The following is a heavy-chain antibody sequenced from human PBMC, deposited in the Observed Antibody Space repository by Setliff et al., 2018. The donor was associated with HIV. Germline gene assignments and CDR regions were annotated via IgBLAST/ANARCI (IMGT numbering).Heavy chain of an antibody. J-gene: IGHJ6*02. CDR1: GGSISSGDYY. D-gene: IGHD3-10*01. CDR3: ARDFTLVRGVISRYYYYGMGV. CDR2: IYTSGSA. Sequence: SETLSLTCTVSGGSISSGDYYWSWIRQPAGKGLEWIGRIYTSGSANYNPSLKSRVTISVDTSKNQFSLKLSSVTAADTAVYYCARDFTLVRGVISRYYYYGMGVWGQGTTVTVSS. V-gene: IGHV4-61*02.